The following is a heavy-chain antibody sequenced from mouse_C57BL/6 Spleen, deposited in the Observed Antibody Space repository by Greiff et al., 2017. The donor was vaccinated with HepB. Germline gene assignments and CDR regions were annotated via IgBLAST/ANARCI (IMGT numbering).Heavy chain of an antibody. V-gene: IGHV8-12*01. J-gene: IGHJ2*01. D-gene: IGHD1-1*01. Sequence: QVTLKESGPGILQSSQTLSLTCSFSGFSLSTSGMGVSWIRQPSGKGLEWLAHIYWDDDKRYNPSLKSRLTISKDTSRNQVFLKITSVDTADTATYYCARGLRVFDYWGQGTTLTVSS. CDR2: IYWDDDK. CDR1: GFSLSTSGMG. CDR3: ARGLRVFDY.